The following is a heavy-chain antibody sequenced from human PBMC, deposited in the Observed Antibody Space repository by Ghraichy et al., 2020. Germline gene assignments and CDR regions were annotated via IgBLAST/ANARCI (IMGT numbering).Heavy chain of an antibody. CDR2: INTYDGNT. J-gene: IGHJ4*02. V-gene: IGHV1-18*01. CDR1: GYSFTHFG. D-gene: IGHD2-21*01. Sequence: ASVKVSCKTSGYSFTHFGISWVRQAPGQGLEWMGRINTYDGNTTYVQKFKGRVTMTIDTSTSTAFMELRSLRSDDTAMYYCARSSPVVIPSVADYWGQGTLVTVSS. CDR3: ARSSPVVIPSVADY.